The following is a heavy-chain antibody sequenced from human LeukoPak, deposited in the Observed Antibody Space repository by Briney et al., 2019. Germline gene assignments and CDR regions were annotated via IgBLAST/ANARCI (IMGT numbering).Heavy chain of an antibody. CDR1: GGSISRGDYY. CDR2: IYYSGST. D-gene: IGHD3-22*01. J-gene: IGHJ3*02. V-gene: IGHV4-30-4*01. Sequence: SQTLSLTCTVSGGSISRGDYYWSWIRQPPGKGLEWIGYIYYSGSTYYNPSLKSRVTISVDTSKNQFSLKLSSVTAADTAVYYCAGKQDYYDSSFAFDIWGEGTMVTVSA. CDR3: AGKQDYYDSSFAFDI.